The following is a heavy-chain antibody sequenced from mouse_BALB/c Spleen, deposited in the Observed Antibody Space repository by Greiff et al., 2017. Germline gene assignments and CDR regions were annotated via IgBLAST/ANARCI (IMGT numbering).Heavy chain of an antibody. CDR1: GYTFSSYW. D-gene: IGHD1-1*01. CDR2: ILPGSGST. CDR3: AYYYGSSPFAY. J-gene: IGHJ3*01. Sequence: QVQLQQSGAELMKPGASVKISCKATGYTFSSYWIEWVKQRPGHGLEWIGEILPGSGSTNYNEKFKGKATFTADTSSNTAYMQLSSLTSEDSAVYYCAYYYGSSPFAYWGQGTLVTVSA. V-gene: IGHV1-9*01.